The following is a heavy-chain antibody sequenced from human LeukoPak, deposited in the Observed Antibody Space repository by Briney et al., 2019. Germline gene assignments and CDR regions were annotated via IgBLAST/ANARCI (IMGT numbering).Heavy chain of an antibody. J-gene: IGHJ2*01. D-gene: IGHD4-23*01. CDR3: ARGTTVITYFDL. CDR2: IYYSGST. V-gene: IGHV4-59*01. Sequence: SETLSLTCTVSGGSINSYYWSWIRQPPGKGLEWIGYIYYSGSTNYNPSLKSRVTMSVDTPKNQFSLSLSSVTAADTAVYYCARGTTVITYFDLWGRGTLVTVSS. CDR1: GGSINSYY.